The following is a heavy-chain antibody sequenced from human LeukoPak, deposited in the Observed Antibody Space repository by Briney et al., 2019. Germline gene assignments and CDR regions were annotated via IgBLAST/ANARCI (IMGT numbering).Heavy chain of an antibody. J-gene: IGHJ4*02. V-gene: IGHV5-51*01. Sequence: HGESLKISCKGSGYSFTSYWIGWVRPMPGKGLEWMGIIYPGDSDTRYSPSFQGQVTISADKSISTAYLQWSSLKASDTAMYYCARRRDSSSWEDYFDYWGQGTLVTVSS. CDR2: IYPGDSDT. CDR3: ARRRDSSSWEDYFDY. CDR1: GYSFTSYW. D-gene: IGHD6-13*01.